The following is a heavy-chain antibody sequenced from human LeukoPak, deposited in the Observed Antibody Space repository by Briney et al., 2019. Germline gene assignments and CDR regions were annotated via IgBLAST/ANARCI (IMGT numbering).Heavy chain of an antibody. V-gene: IGHV4-31*03. CDR2: IYYSGST. J-gene: IGHJ4*02. CDR1: GGSLSSGGYY. Sequence: SETLSLTCPVSGGSLSSGGYYWSWIRQPPEKGLEWIGYIYYSGSTYYTPPLKRRVTISVDTSKNQFSLKLSSVTAADTAVYYCARAMYYYDSSGYYYLGYFDYWGQGTLVTVSS. D-gene: IGHD3-22*01. CDR3: ARAMYYYDSSGYYYLGYFDY.